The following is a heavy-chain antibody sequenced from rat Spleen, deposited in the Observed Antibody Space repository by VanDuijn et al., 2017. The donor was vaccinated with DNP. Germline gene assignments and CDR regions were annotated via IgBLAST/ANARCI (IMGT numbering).Heavy chain of an antibody. CDR2: ITNSGGST. CDR3: ARDGITTDY. Sequence: EVQLVESGGGLVQPGRSLKLSCTASGFTFSNYGMAWVRQAPTKGLEWVASITNSGGSTYYRDSVKGRFTISRDNAKSTLYLQMDSLRSEDTATYYCARDGITTDYWGQGVMVTVSS. J-gene: IGHJ2*01. CDR1: GFTFSNYG. V-gene: IGHV5S13*01. D-gene: IGHD1-10*01.